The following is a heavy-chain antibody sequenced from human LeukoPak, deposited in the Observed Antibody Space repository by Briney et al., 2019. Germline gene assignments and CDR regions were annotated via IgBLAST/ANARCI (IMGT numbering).Heavy chain of an antibody. CDR3: ASGCSSTSCPIDY. Sequence: GASVKVSCKASGYTFTGYYMHWVRQAPGQGLEWMGWINPNSGGTNYAQKFQGRVTMTRDTSISTAYMELSRLRSDDTAVCYCASGCSSTSCPIDYWGQGTLVTVSS. CDR2: INPNSGGT. V-gene: IGHV1-2*02. J-gene: IGHJ4*02. D-gene: IGHD2-2*01. CDR1: GYTFTGYY.